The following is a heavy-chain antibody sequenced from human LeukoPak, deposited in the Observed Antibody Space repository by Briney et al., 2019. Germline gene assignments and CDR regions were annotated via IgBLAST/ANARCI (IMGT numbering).Heavy chain of an antibody. V-gene: IGHV4-59*08. CDR3: AKWSSTLKAFDF. J-gene: IGHJ4*02. CDR1: GDSINNYY. Sequence: SETLSLTCSVSGDSINNYYWNWIRQPPGKELEWIAYTHYTGNTKSNPSLKSRVTTSVNASKSQFSLKLSSVTAADTAVYYCAKWSSTLKAFDFWGQGILVIVSS. CDR2: THYTGNT. D-gene: IGHD2-8*01.